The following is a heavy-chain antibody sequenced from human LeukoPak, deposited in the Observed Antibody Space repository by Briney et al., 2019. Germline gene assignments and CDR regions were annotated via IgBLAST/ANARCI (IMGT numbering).Heavy chain of an antibody. V-gene: IGHV3-30*18. CDR3: AKSESPGGMDV. CDR1: GFTFSSYG. J-gene: IGHJ6*02. CDR2: ISYDGSNK. Sequence: GSLRLSCAASGFTFSSYGMHWVRQAPGKGLEWVAVISYDGSNKYYADSVKGRFTISRDNSKNTLYLQMNSLRAEDTAVYYCAKSESPGGMDVWGQGTTVTVSS.